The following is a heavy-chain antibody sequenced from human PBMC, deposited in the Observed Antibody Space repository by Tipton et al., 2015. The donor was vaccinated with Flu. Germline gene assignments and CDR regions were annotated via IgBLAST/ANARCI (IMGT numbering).Heavy chain of an antibody. J-gene: IGHJ4*02. CDR2: IYCSGST. D-gene: IGHD3-3*01. V-gene: IGHV4-31*03. CDR1: GGSISSGGYY. Sequence: TLSLTCTVSGGSISSGGYYWSWIRQHPGKGLEWIGYIYCSGSTYYNPSLKSRVTISVDTSKNQFSLKLSSVTAADTAVYYCAGTYYDFWSGSTSFDYWGQGTLVTVSS. CDR3: AGTYYDFWSGSTSFDY.